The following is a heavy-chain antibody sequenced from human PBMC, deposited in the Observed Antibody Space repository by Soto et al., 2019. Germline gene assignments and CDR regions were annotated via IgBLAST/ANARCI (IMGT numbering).Heavy chain of an antibody. CDR3: ARDLSGGGELLIF. V-gene: IGHV1-18*04. CDR1: GYTFTTYG. Sequence: QVQLVQSGAEVKKPGASVKVSCKTSGYTFTTYGIAWVRQAPGQGLEWMGWISAYNGYTNYTQKFQGRLTMTTDTSTRTAYMDLRRLRSDDTAVYYCARDLSGGGELLIFWGQGNLVTVSS. CDR2: ISAYNGYT. D-gene: IGHD2-15*01. J-gene: IGHJ4*02.